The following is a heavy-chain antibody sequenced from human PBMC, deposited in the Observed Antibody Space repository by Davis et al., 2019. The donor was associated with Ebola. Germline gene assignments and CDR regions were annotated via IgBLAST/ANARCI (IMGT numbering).Heavy chain of an antibody. D-gene: IGHD3-3*01. CDR3: AKDSYTIFGVVVVSSLRYYFYGMDV. CDR2: VRGSGDST. Sequence: PGGSLRLSCAASGFTFSSYAMSWVRQAPGKGLEWVSVVRGSGDSTYYADSVKGRFTISRDNSKNTLYLQMNSLRAEDTAVYYCAKDSYTIFGVVVVSSLRYYFYGMDVWGQGTTVTVSS. CDR1: GFTFSSYA. V-gene: IGHV3-23*01. J-gene: IGHJ6*02.